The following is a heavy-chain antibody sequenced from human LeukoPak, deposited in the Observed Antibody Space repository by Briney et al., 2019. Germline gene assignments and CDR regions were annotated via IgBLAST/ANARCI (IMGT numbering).Heavy chain of an antibody. D-gene: IGHD2-15*01. J-gene: IGHJ6*03. Sequence: PGGSLRLSCAASGFTFSDYYMSWIRQAPGKGLEWVSYISSSGSTIYYADSVKGRFTISRDNAKDSLYLQMNSLRAEDTAVYYCAKNGDRGAYCSGGTCYPYYYHYMDVWGKGTTVTISS. V-gene: IGHV3-11*01. CDR2: ISSSGSTI. CDR1: GFTFSDYY. CDR3: AKNGDRGAYCSGGTCYPYYYHYMDV.